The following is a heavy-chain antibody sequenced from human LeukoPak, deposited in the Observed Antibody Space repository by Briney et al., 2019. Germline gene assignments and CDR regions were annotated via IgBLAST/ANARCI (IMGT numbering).Heavy chain of an antibody. D-gene: IGHD3-9*01. V-gene: IGHV3-7*04. J-gene: IGHJ4*02. CDR2: IKQDGSEK. CDR1: GFTFNNYW. CDR3: ARDFDWLFDY. Sequence: PGGSLRLSCAASGFTFNNYWMSWVRQAPGKGLEWVANIKQDGSEKYYVDSVKGRFTISRDNAKNSLYLQMNSLRAEDTAVYYCARDFDWLFDYWGQGTLVTVSS.